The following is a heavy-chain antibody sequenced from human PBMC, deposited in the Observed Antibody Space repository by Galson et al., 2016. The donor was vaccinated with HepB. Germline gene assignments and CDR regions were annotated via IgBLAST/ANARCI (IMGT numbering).Heavy chain of an antibody. CDR1: GFAFSSYW. J-gene: IGHJ4*02. D-gene: IGHD3-3*01. V-gene: IGHV3-7*01. Sequence: SLRLSCATPGFAFSSYWMAWVRQAPGKGLEWVANIRQDGREAFYVDSVRGRFTISRDNANNSLFLQMSSVGIEDTAVYYCVRGTVFGFFHAWGQGSLLTVSS. CDR2: IRQDGREA. CDR3: VRGTVFGFFHA.